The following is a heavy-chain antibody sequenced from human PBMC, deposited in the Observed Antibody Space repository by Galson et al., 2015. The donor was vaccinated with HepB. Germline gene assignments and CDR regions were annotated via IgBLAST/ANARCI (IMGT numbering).Heavy chain of an antibody. CDR3: ARDFTRGVATQNYFDY. Sequence: SLRLSCAASGFTFSDYYMSWIRQAPGRGLEWVSYISSSSSYTNYADSVKGRFTISRDNAKNSLYLQMNSLRAEDTAVYYCARDFTRGVATQNYFDYWGQGTLVTVSS. J-gene: IGHJ4*02. CDR1: GFTFSDYY. CDR2: ISSSSSYT. D-gene: IGHD5-12*01. V-gene: IGHV3-11*05.